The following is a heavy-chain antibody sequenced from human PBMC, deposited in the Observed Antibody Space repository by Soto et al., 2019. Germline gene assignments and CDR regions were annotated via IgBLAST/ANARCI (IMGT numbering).Heavy chain of an antibody. V-gene: IGHV3-9*01. CDR3: AKAGCSDANCHFWALES. J-gene: IGHJ4*02. CDR1: GFKFEDYA. CDR2: INWNSGKV. D-gene: IGHD6-19*01. Sequence: EMQLVESGGGLVPPGRSLRLSCAGFGFKFEDYAMHWVRQVPGKGLEWVSYINWNSGKVKYADSVKGRVTISRDNAKNSLYLHMTSLKSADTALYYCAKAGCSDANCHFWALESWGQGTLVSVSS.